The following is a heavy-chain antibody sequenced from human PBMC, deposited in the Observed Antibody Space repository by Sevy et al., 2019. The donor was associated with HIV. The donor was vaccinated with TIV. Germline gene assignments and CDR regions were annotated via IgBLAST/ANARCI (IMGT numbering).Heavy chain of an antibody. CDR2: LFGGGHGA. Sequence: GGSLRLSCVASGFTFSDYAMSWVRQAPGKGLEWVSSLFGGGHGANYADSVKGRFIISRDNSRNTLSLQLNSLRAEDAAVYYCAKMEGQLVSEYYFDYRGQGILVTVSS. D-gene: IGHD6-13*01. CDR3: AKMEGQLVSEYYFDY. J-gene: IGHJ4*02. V-gene: IGHV3-23*01. CDR1: GFTFSDYA.